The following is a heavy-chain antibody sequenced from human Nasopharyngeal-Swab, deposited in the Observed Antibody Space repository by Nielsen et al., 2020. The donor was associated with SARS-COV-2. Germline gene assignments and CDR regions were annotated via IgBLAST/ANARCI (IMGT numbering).Heavy chain of an antibody. D-gene: IGHD3-10*01. CDR3: AREGPAIWFGEYETSKSGMDV. V-gene: IGHV4-59*01. Sequence: WIRQPPGKGLEWIGSIYYSGSTNYNPSLKSRVTISVDTSKNQFSLKLSSVTAADTAVYYCAREGPAIWFGEYETSKSGMDVWGQGTTVTVSS. J-gene: IGHJ6*02. CDR2: IYYSGST.